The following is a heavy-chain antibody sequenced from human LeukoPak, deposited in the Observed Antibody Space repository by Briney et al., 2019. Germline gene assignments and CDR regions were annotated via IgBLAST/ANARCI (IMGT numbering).Heavy chain of an antibody. CDR1: GYSISSGYY. CDR3: ARGRRYRITMVRGVTGGPFDY. CDR2: IYHSGST. V-gene: IGHV4-38-2*02. J-gene: IGHJ4*02. D-gene: IGHD3-10*01. Sequence: PSETLSLTCTVSGYSISSGYYWGWIRQPPGKGLEWIGSIYHSGSTYYNPSLKSRVTISVDTSKNQFSLKLSSVTAADTAVYYCARGRRYRITMVRGVTGGPFDYWGQGTLVTVSS.